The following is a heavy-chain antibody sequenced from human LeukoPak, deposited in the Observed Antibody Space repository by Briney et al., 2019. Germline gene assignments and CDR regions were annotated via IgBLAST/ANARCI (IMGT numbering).Heavy chain of an antibody. V-gene: IGHV3-23*01. Sequence: GGSLRLSCAASGLTFSSYAMSWVRQAPGKRLGWVSVISGSGDKTYYADSVKGRFTISRENSKNTLYLQMNSLRVEDTAVYFCAKDLVTVVRGVPDYWGQGRLVTVYS. CDR2: ISGSGDKT. D-gene: IGHD3-10*01. CDR3: AKDLVTVVRGVPDY. J-gene: IGHJ4*02. CDR1: GLTFSSYA.